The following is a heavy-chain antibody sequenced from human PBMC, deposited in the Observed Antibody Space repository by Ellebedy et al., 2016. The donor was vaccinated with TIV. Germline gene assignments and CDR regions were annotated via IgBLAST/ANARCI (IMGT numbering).Heavy chain of an antibody. CDR3: ARDQWLRLEYFFDY. J-gene: IGHJ4*02. V-gene: IGHV3-30-3*01. D-gene: IGHD5-12*01. CDR2: ISYDGSNK. CDR1: GFTFSSYA. Sequence: GGSLRLSCAASGFTFSSYAMHWVRQAPGKGLEWVAVISYDGSNKYYADSVKGRFTISRDNSKNKLYLQMNSLRAEDTAVYYCARDQWLRLEYFFDYWGQGTLVTVSS.